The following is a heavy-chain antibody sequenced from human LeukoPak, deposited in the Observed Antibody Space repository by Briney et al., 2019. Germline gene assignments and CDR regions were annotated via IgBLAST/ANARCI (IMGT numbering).Heavy chain of an antibody. CDR2: SKNKANSYTT. CDR1: GFTFSDHY. Sequence: GGSLRLSCAASGFTFSDHYMDWVRQAPGKGLEWVGRSKNKANSYTTEYAASVKGRFTISRDDSRNSLFLQMNSLKIEDTAVYYCGRTSGSYYGLDYWGHGTLVTVSS. J-gene: IGHJ4*01. D-gene: IGHD1-26*01. V-gene: IGHV3-72*01. CDR3: GRTSGSYYGLDY.